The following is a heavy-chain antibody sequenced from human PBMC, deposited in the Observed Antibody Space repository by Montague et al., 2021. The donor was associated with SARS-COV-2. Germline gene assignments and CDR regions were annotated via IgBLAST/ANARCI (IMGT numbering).Heavy chain of an antibody. V-gene: IGHV3-23*01. Sequence: SLRLSCAASGFTFSSYTMSWVRQAPGKGLEWVSAISGSGGSTYYADSVKGRFTISSDNSKNTLYLQMNSLRAEDTAVYYCVRSGNYIGDDAFDIWGQGTMVTVSS. D-gene: IGHD1-26*01. J-gene: IGHJ3*02. CDR2: ISGSGGST. CDR3: VRSGNYIGDDAFDI. CDR1: GFTFSSYT.